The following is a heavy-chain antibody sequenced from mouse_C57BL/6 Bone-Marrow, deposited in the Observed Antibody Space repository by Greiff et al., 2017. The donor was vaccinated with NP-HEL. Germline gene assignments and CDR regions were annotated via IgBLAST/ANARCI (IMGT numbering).Heavy chain of an antibody. CDR1: GFNIKDYY. CDR3: TTSFITTVVDYFDY. Sequence: VQLQQSGAELVRPGASVKLSCTASGFNIKDYYMHWVKQRPEQGLEWIGRIDPEDGDTEYAPKFQGKATMTADKSSNTAYLQLSSLTSEDTAVYYCTTSFITTVVDYFDYWGQGTTLTVSS. D-gene: IGHD1-1*01. J-gene: IGHJ2*01. V-gene: IGHV14-1*01. CDR2: IDPEDGDT.